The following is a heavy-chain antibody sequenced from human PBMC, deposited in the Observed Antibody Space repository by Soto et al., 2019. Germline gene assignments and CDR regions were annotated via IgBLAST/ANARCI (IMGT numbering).Heavy chain of an antibody. D-gene: IGHD6-19*01. CDR3: ARRHSSGWNDAFDI. J-gene: IGHJ3*02. Sequence: PSETLSLTCTVSGGSISSYYWSWIRQPPGKGLEWIGYIYYSGSTNYNPSLKSRVTILVDTSKNQFSLKLSSVTAADTAVYYCARRHSSGWNDAFDIWGQGTMVTVSS. V-gene: IGHV4-59*08. CDR2: IYYSGST. CDR1: GGSISSYY.